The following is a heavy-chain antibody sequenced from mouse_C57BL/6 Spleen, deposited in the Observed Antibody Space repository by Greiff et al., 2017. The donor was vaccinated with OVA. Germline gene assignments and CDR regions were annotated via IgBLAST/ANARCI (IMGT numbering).Heavy chain of an antibody. CDR3: ARYSNLRGAMDY. CDR2: IWGVGST. Sequence: VKLQESGPGLVAPSQSLSITCTVSGFSLTSYGVDWVRQSPGKGLEWLGVIWGVGSTNYNSALKSSLSISKDNSKSQVFLKMNSLQTDDTAMYYCARYSNLRGAMDYWGQGTSVTVSS. D-gene: IGHD2-5*01. V-gene: IGHV2-6*01. CDR1: GFSLTSYG. J-gene: IGHJ4*01.